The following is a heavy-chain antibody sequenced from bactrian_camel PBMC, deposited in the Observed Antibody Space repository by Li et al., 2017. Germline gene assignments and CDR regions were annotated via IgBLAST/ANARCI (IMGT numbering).Heavy chain of an antibody. CDR2: ISPDGII. CDR1: GGNGYPVC. D-gene: IGHD6*01. CDR3: ATRLTYGGSWYPPDFGY. J-gene: IGHJ6*01. V-gene: IGHV3S53*01. Sequence: HVQLVESGGGSVQAGGSLRLSCVCSGGNGYPVCMAWFRQAPGREREGVASISPDGIIDYADAVKGRFTISRDNAKNSLYLQMNSLKTEDTAVYYCATRLTYGGSWYPPDFGYWGQGTQVTVS.